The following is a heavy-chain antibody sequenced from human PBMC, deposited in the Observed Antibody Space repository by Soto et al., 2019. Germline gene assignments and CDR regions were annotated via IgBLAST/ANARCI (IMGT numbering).Heavy chain of an antibody. V-gene: IGHV2-5*02. CDR2: IYWDDDK. CDR1: GFSLSTRGVG. Sequence: QITLKESGPALVKPTQTLTLTCTFSGFSLSTRGVGVGWIRQPPGKALEWLALIYWDDDKRYSPSLKTRLTITKDTAKSQVVLTMITIDPVDTATYSCAHIGVSRCFDLWGQETLVTVSS. CDR3: AHIGVSRCFDL. D-gene: IGHD6-13*01. J-gene: IGHJ4*02.